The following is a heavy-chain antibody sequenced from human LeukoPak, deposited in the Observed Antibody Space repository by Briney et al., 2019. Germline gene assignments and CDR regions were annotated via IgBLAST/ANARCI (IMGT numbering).Heavy chain of an antibody. CDR1: GGSISSYY. V-gene: IGHV4-4*07. CDR2: IYTSGST. J-gene: IGHJ5*02. CDR3: ARDRWRAGATTSGWFDP. Sequence: PSETLSLTCTVSGGSISSYYGSWIRQPAGKGLEWIGRIYTSGSTNYNPSLKSRVTMSVDTSKNQFSLKLSSVTAADTAVYYCARDRWRAGATTSGWFDPWGQGTLVTVSS. D-gene: IGHD1-26*01.